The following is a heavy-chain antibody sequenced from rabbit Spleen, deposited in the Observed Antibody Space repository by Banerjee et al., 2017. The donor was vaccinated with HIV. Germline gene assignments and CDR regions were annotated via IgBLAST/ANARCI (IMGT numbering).Heavy chain of an antibody. CDR3: ARDTGKSAYYADQLNL. J-gene: IGHJ4*01. V-gene: IGHV1S45*01. CDR1: GFSFSSNYY. CDR2: IGTSSGGNT. D-gene: IGHD1-1*01. Sequence: QEQLVESGGGLVQPEGSLTLTCTASGFSFSSNYYMCWVRQAPGKGLEWIGCIGTSSGGNTYYAIWAKGRFTISKTSSIMVTLQMTSLTAADTATYFCARDTGKSAYYADQLNLWGPGTLVTVS.